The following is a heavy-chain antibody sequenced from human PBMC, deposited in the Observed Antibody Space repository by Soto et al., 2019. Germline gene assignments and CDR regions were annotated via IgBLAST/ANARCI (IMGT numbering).Heavy chain of an antibody. CDR3: ARTRLQSAFDI. CDR1: GFTFSSHA. V-gene: IGHV3-23*01. CDR2: ISGSDGST. J-gene: IGHJ3*02. Sequence: PGGSLRLSCAASGFTFSSHAMNWVRQAPGKGLEWVSVISGSDGSTYYADSVKGRFTIPRDNSKNTLNLQMNSLRAEDTAVYYCARTRLQSAFDIWGQGTMVTVSS. D-gene: IGHD4-4*01.